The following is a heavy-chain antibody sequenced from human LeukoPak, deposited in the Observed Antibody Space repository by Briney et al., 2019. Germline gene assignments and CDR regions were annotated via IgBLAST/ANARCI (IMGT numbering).Heavy chain of an antibody. CDR2: ISGSGGST. V-gene: IGHV3-23*01. D-gene: IGHD1-26*01. Sequence: GGSLRLSCAASGFTFSSYAMSWVRQAPGKGLEWVSAISGSGGSTYYADSVKGRFTISRDNSKNTLYLQMNSLRAEDTAVYYCAKVGGGSYRGCYFDYWGQGTLVTVSS. CDR1: GFTFSSYA. CDR3: AKVGGGSYRGCYFDY. J-gene: IGHJ4*02.